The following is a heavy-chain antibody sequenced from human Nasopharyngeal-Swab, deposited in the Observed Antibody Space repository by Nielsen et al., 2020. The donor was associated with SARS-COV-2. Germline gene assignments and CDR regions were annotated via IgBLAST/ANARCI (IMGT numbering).Heavy chain of an antibody. V-gene: IGHV6-1*01. CDR3: ARGKLLWFGELSRRVYYFDY. CDR1: GESGSSNSSA. Sequence: SQTLSLTCAISGESGSSNSSAWNWIRQSPSRGRERLGRTYYRSKWYNDYAVSVKSRITINPDTSKNQFSLQLNSVTPEDTAVYYCARGKLLWFGELSRRVYYFDYWGQGTLVTVSS. D-gene: IGHD3-10*01. J-gene: IGHJ4*02. CDR2: TYYRSKWYN.